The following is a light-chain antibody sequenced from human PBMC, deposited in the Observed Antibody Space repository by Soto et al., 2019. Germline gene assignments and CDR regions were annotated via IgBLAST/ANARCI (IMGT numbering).Light chain of an antibody. CDR2: GAS. CDR3: QQYGRSPLLYT. V-gene: IGKV3-20*01. Sequence: PGERDTLSCRASQSVTSNFLAWYQQKPGQAPRLLIYGASTRAAGVPDRFSGSGSGTDFTLTITRLEPEDFAVYYCQQYGRSPLLYTFGQGTKLGVK. CDR1: QSVTSNF. J-gene: IGKJ2*01.